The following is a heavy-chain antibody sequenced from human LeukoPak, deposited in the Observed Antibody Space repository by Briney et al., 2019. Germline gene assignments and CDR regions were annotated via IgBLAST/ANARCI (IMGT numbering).Heavy chain of an antibody. D-gene: IGHD3-22*01. CDR3: AANYYDSSGYDAFDI. V-gene: IGHV1-2*02. Sequence: ASVKVSCKASGYTFTGYYMHWVRQAPGQGLEWMGWINPNSGGTNYAQKFQGRVTMTRDTSISTAYMELSRLRSDDTAVYYCAANYYDSSGYDAFDIWGQGTMVTVSS. J-gene: IGHJ3*02. CDR2: INPNSGGT. CDR1: GYTFTGYY.